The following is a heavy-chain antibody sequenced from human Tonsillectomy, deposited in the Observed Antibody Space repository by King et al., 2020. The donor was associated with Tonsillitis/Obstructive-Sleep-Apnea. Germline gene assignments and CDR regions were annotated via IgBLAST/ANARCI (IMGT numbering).Heavy chain of an antibody. CDR3: ARDMVLEAGGDAFDI. V-gene: IGHV4-59*01. J-gene: IGHJ3*02. CDR2: IYDSGST. D-gene: IGHD2-8*01. Sequence: VQLQESGPGLVKSSETLSLTCTVSGGSISRYYWSWIRQPPGKGLEWIGYIYDSGSTNYNTSLKSRVTISLDTSKNQFSLKLTSVTAADTAVYYCARDMVLEAGGDAFDIWGPGTMVTVSS. CDR1: GGSISRYY.